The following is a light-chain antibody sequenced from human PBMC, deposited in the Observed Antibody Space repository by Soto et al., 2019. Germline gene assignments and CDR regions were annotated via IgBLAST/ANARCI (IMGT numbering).Light chain of an antibody. Sequence: DIQMTQSPSTLSASVGDRVTISCRASQSISNLLAWYQQKPGRAPTLLIYKASTLESGVPSRFSGIISGTEFTLTISSLQPDDLATYYCQQYNSYPLTFGQGTRLEIK. J-gene: IGKJ5*01. CDR3: QQYNSYPLT. CDR1: QSISNL. CDR2: KAS. V-gene: IGKV1-5*03.